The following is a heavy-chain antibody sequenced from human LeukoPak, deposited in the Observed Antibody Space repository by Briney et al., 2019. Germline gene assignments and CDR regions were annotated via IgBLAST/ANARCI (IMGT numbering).Heavy chain of an antibody. CDR3: AREWWSSRAFDI. V-gene: IGHV4-59*01. CDR2: IYYSGST. CDR1: GGSISSYY. D-gene: IGHD2-15*01. Sequence: SETLSLTCTVSGGSISSYYWSWLRQPPGKGLEWIGYIYYSGSTDYNPSLKSRVTISVDTSKNQFSLKLASVTAADTAVYYCAREWWSSRAFDIWGQGSTVTVSS. J-gene: IGHJ3*02.